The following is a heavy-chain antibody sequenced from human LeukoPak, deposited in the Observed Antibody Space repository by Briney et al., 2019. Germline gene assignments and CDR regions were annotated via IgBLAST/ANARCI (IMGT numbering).Heavy chain of an antibody. J-gene: IGHJ4*02. CDR3: AKDRPNYYESNGHYYRLNGDY. V-gene: IGHV3-23*01. D-gene: IGHD3-22*01. CDR1: GFTFTYYS. CDR2: IDSRGDVT. Sequence: PGGSLRLSCAASGFTFTYYSMSWVRQAPGKGLDWVSSIDSRGDVTFYTDPVKGRFTISRDNSKNTLYLQMNSLRGEDTAVYYCAKDRPNYYESNGHYYRLNGDYWGQGTLVTVSS.